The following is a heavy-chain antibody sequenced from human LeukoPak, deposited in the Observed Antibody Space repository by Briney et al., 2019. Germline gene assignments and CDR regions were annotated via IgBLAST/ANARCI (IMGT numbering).Heavy chain of an antibody. CDR3: ARHIYGDHLYYYGMDV. CDR1: GYSFTSYW. Sequence: GESLKISCKGSGYSFTSYWISWVRQMPGKGLEWMGRIDPSDSYTNYSPSFQGHVTISADKSISTAYLQWSSLKASDTAMYYCARHIYGDHLYYYGMDVWGKGTTVTVSS. J-gene: IGHJ6*04. CDR2: IDPSDSYT. D-gene: IGHD4-17*01. V-gene: IGHV5-10-1*01.